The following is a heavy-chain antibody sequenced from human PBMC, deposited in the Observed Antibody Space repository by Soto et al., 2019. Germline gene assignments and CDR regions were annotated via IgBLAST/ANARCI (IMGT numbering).Heavy chain of an antibody. V-gene: IGHV4-39*01. CDR1: GGSFGSSAYY. J-gene: IGHJ5*02. CDR3: SRRAPEGFDP. CDR2: INSSGST. Sequence: SSETLSLTCTVSGGSFGSSAYYWGWIRRAPGKGLEWIGSINSSGSTFSNPSLKSRVTLSVDTSKNQFSLKLTSVTAADTALYYCSRRAPEGFDPWGQRTLVTVSS.